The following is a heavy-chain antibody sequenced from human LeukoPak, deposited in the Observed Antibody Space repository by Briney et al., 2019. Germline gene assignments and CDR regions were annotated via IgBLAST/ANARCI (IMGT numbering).Heavy chain of an antibody. Sequence: SQTLSLTCAISGDSVSTNSAAWNWIRQSPSRGLKWLGRTYQRSKWYNDYAASVKSRITINPDTSKNQFSLQLNSVTPEDTAVYYCARGSSSWPHWYFDLWGRGTLVTVSS. CDR3: ARGSSSWPHWYFDL. CDR1: GDSVSTNSAA. D-gene: IGHD6-13*01. V-gene: IGHV6-1*01. CDR2: TYQRSKWYN. J-gene: IGHJ2*01.